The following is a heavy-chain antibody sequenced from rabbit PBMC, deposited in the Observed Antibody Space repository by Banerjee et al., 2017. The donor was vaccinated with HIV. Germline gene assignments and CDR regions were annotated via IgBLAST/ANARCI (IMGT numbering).Heavy chain of an antibody. CDR2: IYAGSSGST. CDR3: ARGGEYYTYGYAGYAYAHPHQLDL. D-gene: IGHD6-1*01. J-gene: IGHJ3*01. Sequence: QSLEESGGDLVKPGASLTLTCTASGFSFSSSYYMCWVRQAPGKGLEWIACIYAGSSGSTYYASWAKGRFTISKTSSTTVTLQMTSLTAADTATYFCARGGEYYTYGYAGYAYAHPHQLDLWGPGTLVTVS. CDR1: GFSFSSSYY. V-gene: IGHV1S40*01.